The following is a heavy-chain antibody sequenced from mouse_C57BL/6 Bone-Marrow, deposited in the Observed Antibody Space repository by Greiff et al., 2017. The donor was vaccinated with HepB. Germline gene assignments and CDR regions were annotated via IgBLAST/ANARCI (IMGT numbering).Heavy chain of an antibody. D-gene: IGHD1-1*01. V-gene: IGHV1-47*01. J-gene: IGHJ4*01. CDR2: FHPYNDDT. Sequence: QVQLQQSGAELVKPGASVKMSCKASGYTFTTYPIEWMKQNPGKSLEWIGNFHPYNDDTKYNEKFKGKATLTVEKSSSTVYLELSRLTSDDSAVYYCTRGGSRYVDYYDMDYWGQGTSVTVSS. CDR1: GYTFTTYP. CDR3: TRGGSRYVDYYDMDY.